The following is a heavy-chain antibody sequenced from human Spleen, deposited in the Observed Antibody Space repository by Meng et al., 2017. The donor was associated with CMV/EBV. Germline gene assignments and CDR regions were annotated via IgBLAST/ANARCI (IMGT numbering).Heavy chain of an antibody. CDR3: AREEMGGWFDP. Sequence: GGSLRLSCAASGFTFSSYSMNWVRQAPGKGLEWVSSISSSSSYIYYADSVKGRFTISRDNAKNSLYLQMNSLRAEDTAVYYCAREEMGGWFDPWGQGTLVTVSS. D-gene: IGHD3-16*01. CDR2: ISSSSSYI. V-gene: IGHV3-21*01. J-gene: IGHJ5*02. CDR1: GFTFSSYS.